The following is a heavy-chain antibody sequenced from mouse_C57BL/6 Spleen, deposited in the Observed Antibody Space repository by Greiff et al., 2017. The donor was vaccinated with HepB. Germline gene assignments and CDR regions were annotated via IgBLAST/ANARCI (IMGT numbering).Heavy chain of an antibody. D-gene: IGHD2-4*01. CDR1: GYAFSSSW. CDR3: ARDDYPYYAMDY. V-gene: IGHV1-82*01. CDR2: IYPGDGDT. Sequence: VQLQQSGPELVKPGASVKISCKASGYAFSSSWMNWVKQRPGKGLEWIGRIYPGDGDTNYNGKFKGKATLTEDKSSSTAYMQLSRLTSEDSAVYFCARDDYPYYAMDYWGQGTSVTVSS. J-gene: IGHJ4*01.